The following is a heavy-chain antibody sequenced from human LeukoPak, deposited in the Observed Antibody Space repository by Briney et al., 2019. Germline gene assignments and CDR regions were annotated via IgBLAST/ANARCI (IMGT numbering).Heavy chain of an antibody. CDR3: ARGYCTSTSCSENRYYFDS. J-gene: IGHJ4*02. Sequence: SQTLSLTCTVSGGFITSAGYSWGWIRQPAGKGLEWIGRIYSSGSTDSNPSLKSRVTISVDTSKNQFSLKLRSVTAADTAVYFCARGYCTSTSCSENRYYFDSWGQGALVTVSS. CDR1: GGFITSAGYS. V-gene: IGHV4-61*02. D-gene: IGHD2-2*01. CDR2: IYSSGST.